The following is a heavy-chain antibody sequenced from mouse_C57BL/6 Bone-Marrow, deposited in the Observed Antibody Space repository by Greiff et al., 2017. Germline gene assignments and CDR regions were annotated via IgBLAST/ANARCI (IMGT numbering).Heavy chain of an antibody. CDR1: GYTFTTYP. J-gene: IGHJ2*01. CDR3: ARGGNYGGYYFDY. CDR2: FHPYNDDT. D-gene: IGHD2-1*01. Sequence: VQLQESGAELVKPGASVKMSCKASGYTFTTYPLEWMKQNHGKSLEWIGNFHPYNDDTKYNEKFKGKATLTVEKSSSTVYLELSRLTSDDSAVYYCARGGNYGGYYFDYWGQGTTLTVSS. V-gene: IGHV1-47*01.